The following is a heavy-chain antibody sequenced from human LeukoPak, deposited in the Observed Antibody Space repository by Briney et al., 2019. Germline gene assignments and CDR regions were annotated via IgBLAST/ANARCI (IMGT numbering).Heavy chain of an antibody. D-gene: IGHD2-8*01. Sequence: PGGSLRLSCAASGFTFSSYAMSWVRQAPGKGLEWVSAISGSGGSTYYADSVKGRFTISRDNSKNTLCLQMNSLRAEDTAVYYCAKAEDIVLMVYTDWGQGTLVTVSS. V-gene: IGHV3-23*01. CDR1: GFTFSSYA. J-gene: IGHJ4*02. CDR2: ISGSGGST. CDR3: AKAEDIVLMVYTD.